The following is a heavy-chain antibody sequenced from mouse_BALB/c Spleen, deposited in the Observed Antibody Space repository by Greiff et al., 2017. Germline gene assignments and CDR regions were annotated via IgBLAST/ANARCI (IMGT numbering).Heavy chain of an antibody. Sequence: EVKLMESGGGLVQPGGSRKLSCAASGFTFSSFGMHWVRQAPEKGLEWVAYISSGSSTIYYADTVKGRFTISRDNPKNTLFLQMTSLRSEDTAMYYCARYGSPAWFAYWGQGTLVTVSA. D-gene: IGHD1-1*01. CDR1: GFTFSSFG. V-gene: IGHV5-17*02. CDR2: ISSGSSTI. CDR3: ARYGSPAWFAY. J-gene: IGHJ3*01.